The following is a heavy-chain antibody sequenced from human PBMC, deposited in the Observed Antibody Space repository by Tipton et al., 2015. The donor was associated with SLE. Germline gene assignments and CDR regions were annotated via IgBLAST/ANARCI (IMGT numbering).Heavy chain of an antibody. J-gene: IGHJ4*02. V-gene: IGHV4-59*08. CDR2: ISYSGST. Sequence: TLSLTCTVSGDTISDHYWSWIRQPPGKGLEWIGYISYSGSTYYNPSLKSRVTISVDTSKNQFSLKLSSVTAANTAVYYCAGGVRYSSSWLNYWGQGTLVTVSS. D-gene: IGHD6-13*01. CDR3: AGGVRYSSSWLNY. CDR1: GDTISDHY.